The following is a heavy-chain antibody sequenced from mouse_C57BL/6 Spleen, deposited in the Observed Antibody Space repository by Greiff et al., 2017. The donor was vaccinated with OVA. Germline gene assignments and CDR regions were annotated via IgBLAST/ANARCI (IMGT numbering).Heavy chain of an antibody. Sequence: QVQLQQSGPGLVQPSQRLSITCTVSGFSLTSYGVHWVRQSPGKGLEWLGVIWSGGSTDYNAAFISRLSISKDNSKSQVFFKMNSLQADDTAIYYCASSSFTTVVATPYFDVWGTGTTVTVSS. CDR3: ASSSFTTVVATPYFDV. V-gene: IGHV2-2*01. D-gene: IGHD1-1*01. CDR2: IWSGGST. J-gene: IGHJ1*03. CDR1: GFSLTSYG.